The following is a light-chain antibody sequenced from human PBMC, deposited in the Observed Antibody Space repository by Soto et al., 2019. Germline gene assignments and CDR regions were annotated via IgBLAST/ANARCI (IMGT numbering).Light chain of an antibody. Sequence: IQMTQPPTSLSVSVRDRVTLSCRASQTSSSWLDWYQQKPGKAPKLLIDKASTLKSGVPSRFSGSGSGTEFTLTISSLEPADFGVYYCQQRHNWTITFGQGTRLEIK. J-gene: IGKJ5*01. CDR2: KAS. V-gene: IGKV1-5*03. CDR1: QTSSSW. CDR3: QQRHNWTIT.